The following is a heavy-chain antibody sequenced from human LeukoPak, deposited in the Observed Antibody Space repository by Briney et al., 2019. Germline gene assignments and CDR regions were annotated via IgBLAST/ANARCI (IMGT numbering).Heavy chain of an antibody. Sequence: ASVKVSCKASGYTFTGYYVHWVRQAPGQGLEWMGWINPKNGGTTYAQKFQGRVTMTWDTSISTAYMALSRLTSDDTALYYCARAYEYGWFDPWGQGTLVTVSS. CDR2: INPKNGGT. D-gene: IGHD3-16*01. CDR1: GYTFTGYY. CDR3: ARAYEYGWFDP. J-gene: IGHJ5*02. V-gene: IGHV1-2*02.